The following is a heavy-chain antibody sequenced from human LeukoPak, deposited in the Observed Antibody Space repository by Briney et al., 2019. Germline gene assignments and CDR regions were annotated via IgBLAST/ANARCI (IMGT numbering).Heavy chain of an antibody. D-gene: IGHD6-6*01. CDR1: GFTFSSYA. V-gene: IGHV3-23*01. J-gene: IGHJ4*02. CDR3: AKIMGSSPSTAYFAY. Sequence: TGGSLRLSCAASGFTFSSYAINWVRQAPGKGLEWLSAISGSGGHIYYADSLKGRFTIPRDNSKNTAYLEMNSLRAEDTAVYHCAKIMGSSPSTAYFAYWGQGTLVTVSS. CDR2: ISGSGGHI.